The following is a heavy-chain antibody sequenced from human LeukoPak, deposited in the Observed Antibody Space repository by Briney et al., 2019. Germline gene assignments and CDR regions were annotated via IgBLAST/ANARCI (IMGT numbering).Heavy chain of an antibody. CDR3: ARGSNYMDV. Sequence: PSETLSLTCTVSGYSISSGYYWGWIRQPPGKGLEWIGSIYHSGSTYYNPSLKSRVTISVDTSKNQFSLKLSSVTAADTAVYYCARGSNYMDVWGKGTTVTVSS. D-gene: IGHD3-3*01. CDR2: IYHSGST. CDR1: GYSISSGYY. J-gene: IGHJ6*03. V-gene: IGHV4-38-2*02.